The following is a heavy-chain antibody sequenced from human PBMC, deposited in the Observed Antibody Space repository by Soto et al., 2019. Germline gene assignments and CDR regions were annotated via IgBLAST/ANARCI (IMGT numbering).Heavy chain of an antibody. V-gene: IGHV4-38-2*02. D-gene: IGHD6-6*01. Sequence: SETLSLTCTVSGYSISSGYYWGWIRQPPGKGLEWIGSIYHSGSTYYNPSLKSRVTISVDTSKNQFSLKLISVTAADTAVYYCARPEIGSSSAYYYGMDVWGQGTTVTVSS. CDR2: IYHSGST. CDR1: GYSISSGYY. CDR3: ARPEIGSSSAYYYGMDV. J-gene: IGHJ6*02.